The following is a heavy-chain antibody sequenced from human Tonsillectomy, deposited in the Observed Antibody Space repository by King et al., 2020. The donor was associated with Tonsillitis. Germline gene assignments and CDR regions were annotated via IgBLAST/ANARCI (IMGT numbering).Heavy chain of an antibody. Sequence: VQLVESGGGLVQPGVSLRLSCAASAFTFSFYWMSWVLQAPGKGLEWVAKIKEDGGEKYYVDSVKGRFTISRDNAKNSLYLQMNSLRAEDTAVYYCPRYYDGGGPAHAFDIWGQGTMVTVSS. V-gene: IGHV3-7*03. J-gene: IGHJ3*02. CDR2: IKEDGGEK. CDR1: AFTFSFYW. D-gene: IGHD3-16*01. CDR3: PRYYDGGGPAHAFDI.